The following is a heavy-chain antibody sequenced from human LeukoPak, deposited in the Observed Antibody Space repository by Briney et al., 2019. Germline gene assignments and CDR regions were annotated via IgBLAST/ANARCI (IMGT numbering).Heavy chain of an antibody. V-gene: IGHV3-74*01. CDR2: INSAWSST. CDR1: GFTFSNYW. D-gene: IGHD2-15*01. CDR3: ARAVYCSGGGCFWYFDL. Sequence: GVSLRLSCAASGFTFSNYWMHWVRHAPGKGLVWVLRINSAWSSTTYADSVKGRFNIYRDNGKKSLYLQMNSLRAEDTAVYYCARAVYCSGGGCFWYFDLWGRGTLVTVSS. J-gene: IGHJ2*01.